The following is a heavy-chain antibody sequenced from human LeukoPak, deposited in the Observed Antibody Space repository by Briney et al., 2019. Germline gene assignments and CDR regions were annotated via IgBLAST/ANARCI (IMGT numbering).Heavy chain of an antibody. V-gene: IGHV3-23*01. Sequence: GGSLRLSCAASGFTFSSYAMSWVRQAPGKGLEWVSAISGSGCSKYYADSVKGRFTISRDNSKNTLYLQMNSLRAEDTAVYYCAKELGYCSSTSCYGSDAFDIWGQGTMVTVSS. D-gene: IGHD2-2*01. CDR1: GFTFSSYA. J-gene: IGHJ3*02. CDR2: ISGSGCSK. CDR3: AKELGYCSSTSCYGSDAFDI.